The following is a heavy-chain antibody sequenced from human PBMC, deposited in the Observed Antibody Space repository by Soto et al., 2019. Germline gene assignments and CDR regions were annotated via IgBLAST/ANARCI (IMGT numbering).Heavy chain of an antibody. J-gene: IGHJ6*02. CDR2: IYPGDSDT. CDR3: ATPFRYFDWLGNYCYSMDV. D-gene: IGHD3-9*01. Sequence: HGESLKISCKGSGYSFTSYWIGWVRQMPGKGLEWMGIIYPGDSDTRYSPSFQGQVTISADKSISTAYLQWSSLKASDTAMYYCATPFRYFDWLGNYCYSMDVWGQGTTVSV. CDR1: GYSFTSYW. V-gene: IGHV5-51*01.